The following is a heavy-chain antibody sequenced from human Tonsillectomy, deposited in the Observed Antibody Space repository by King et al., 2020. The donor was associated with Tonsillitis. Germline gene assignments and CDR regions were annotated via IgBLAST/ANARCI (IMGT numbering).Heavy chain of an antibody. V-gene: IGHV3-30*02. D-gene: IGHD3-10*01. J-gene: IGHJ5*02. CDR1: GFTFRIYG. CDR3: AKGREMVRGGDWFDP. CDR2: IRHDGRNE. Sequence: VQLVESGGGVVQPGGSLRLSCAASGFTFRIYGMHWVRQAPGKGLEWVAFIRHDGRNEYYADSVKGRFTISRENSKNTLYLQMNSLRIEDTAVYYCAKGREMVRGGDWFDPWGQGTLVTVSS.